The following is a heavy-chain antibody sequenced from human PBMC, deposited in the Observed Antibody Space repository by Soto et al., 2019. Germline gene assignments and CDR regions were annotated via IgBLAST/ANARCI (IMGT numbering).Heavy chain of an antibody. J-gene: IGHJ3*02. CDR3: ARLPNPLRRSPRRDAFDI. D-gene: IGHD2-21*01. V-gene: IGHV4-39*01. Sequence: QLQLQESGPGLVKPSETLSLTCTVSGGSISSSSYYWGWIRQPPGKGLEWIGSIYYSGSTYYNPSRKSRVTISVDTSKNQFSLKLSSVTAADTAVYYCARLPNPLRRSPRRDAFDIWGQGTMVTVSS. CDR2: IYYSGST. CDR1: GGSISSSSYY.